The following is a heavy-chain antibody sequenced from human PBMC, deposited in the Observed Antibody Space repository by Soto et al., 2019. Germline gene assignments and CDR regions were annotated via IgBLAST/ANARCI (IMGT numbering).Heavy chain of an antibody. CDR2: IYYSGST. CDR3: ARHGDTAMVIYYYYMDV. J-gene: IGHJ6*03. D-gene: IGHD5-18*01. CDR1: GGSISSYY. Sequence: PSETLSLTCTVSGGSISSYYWSWIRQPPWKGLEWIGYIYYSGSTSYNPSLKSRVTISVDTSKNQFSLKLSSVTAADTAVYYCARHGDTAMVIYYYYMDVWGKGTTVTVSS. V-gene: IGHV4-59*08.